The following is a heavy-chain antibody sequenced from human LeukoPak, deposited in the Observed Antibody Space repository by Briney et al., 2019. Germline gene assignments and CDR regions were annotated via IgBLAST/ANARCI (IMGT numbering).Heavy chain of an antibody. CDR2: ISNNGGYT. J-gene: IGHJ4*02. V-gene: IGHV3-23*01. Sequence: GGSLRLSCAASGFTFSSSAMSWVRQAPGKGLEWVSAISNNGGYTYYADSVQGRFTISRDNSKSTLCLQMNSLRAEDTAVYYCAKSMILIVVAPFFDYWGQGTLVTVSS. D-gene: IGHD3-22*01. CDR1: GFTFSSSA. CDR3: AKSMILIVVAPFFDY.